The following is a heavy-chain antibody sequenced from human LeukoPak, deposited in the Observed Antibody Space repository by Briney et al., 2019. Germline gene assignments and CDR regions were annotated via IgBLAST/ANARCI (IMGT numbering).Heavy chain of an antibody. CDR1: GGSISSYY. Sequence: PSETLSLTCTVSGGSISSYYWSWIRQPPGKGLEWIGYIYYSGSTNYNPSLKSRVTISVDTSKNQFSLKLNSVTAADTAVYYCARGLYYGSGSYYYFDYWGQGTLVTVSS. V-gene: IGHV4-59*01. J-gene: IGHJ4*02. D-gene: IGHD3-10*01. CDR2: IYYSGST. CDR3: ARGLYYGSGSYYYFDY.